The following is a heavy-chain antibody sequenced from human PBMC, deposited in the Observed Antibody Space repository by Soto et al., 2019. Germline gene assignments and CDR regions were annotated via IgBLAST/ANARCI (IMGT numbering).Heavy chain of an antibody. J-gene: IGHJ6*03. CDR3: VIVVRYCSSTSCQYYYYYMDV. Sequence: GGSLRLSCAVSGFTFNNAWMSWVRQAPGKGLEWVGRIKSKTDGGTTDYAAPVKGRFTISRDDSKKTLYLQMNSLRAEDTAVYFFVIVVRYCSSTSCQYYYYYMDVWGKGTTVTVSS. CDR2: IKSKTDGGTT. V-gene: IGHV3-15*07. D-gene: IGHD2-2*01. CDR1: GFTFNNAW.